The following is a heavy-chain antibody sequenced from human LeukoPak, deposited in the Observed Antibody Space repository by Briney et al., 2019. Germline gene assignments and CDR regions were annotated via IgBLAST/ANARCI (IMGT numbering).Heavy chain of an antibody. V-gene: IGHV3-30*18. CDR3: AKDGLGYCTNGVCYTFDY. J-gene: IGHJ4*02. CDR1: GFTFSSYG. D-gene: IGHD2-8*01. Sequence: GGSLRLSCAASGFTFSSYGMHWVRQAPGKGLEWVAVISYDGSNKYYADSVKGRLTISRDNSKNTLYLQMNSLRAEDTAVYYCAKDGLGYCTNGVCYTFDYWGQGTLVTVSS. CDR2: ISYDGSNK.